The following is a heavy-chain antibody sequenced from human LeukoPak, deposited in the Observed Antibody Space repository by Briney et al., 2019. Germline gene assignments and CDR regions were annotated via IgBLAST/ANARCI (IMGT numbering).Heavy chain of an antibody. D-gene: IGHD5-24*01. J-gene: IGHJ4*02. CDR3: ARGGRWLQFCDY. CDR1: GYTFTSYD. Sequence: ASVTDSFMCSGYTFTSYDINWVRQAAGQGLEWMGWMNPNSGNTGYAQRFQGRVTMTRKTSISTAYMELSSLRSEDTAVCYCARGGRWLQFCDYWGQGTLVTVSS. CDR2: MNPNSGNT. V-gene: IGHV1-8*01.